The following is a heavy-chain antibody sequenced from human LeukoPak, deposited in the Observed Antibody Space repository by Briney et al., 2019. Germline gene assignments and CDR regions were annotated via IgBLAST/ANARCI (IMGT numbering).Heavy chain of an antibody. CDR1: GGSISSSS. Sequence: ETLSLTCTVSGGSISSSSYYWGWIRQPPGKGLEWVSYISSSSSTIYYADSVKGRFTISGDNAKNSLYLQMNSLRAEDTAVYYCASEIGYCSSTSCYNGIVWGQGTLVTVSS. D-gene: IGHD2-2*02. V-gene: IGHV3-48*01. CDR2: ISSSSSTI. J-gene: IGHJ4*02. CDR3: ASEIGYCSSTSCYNGIV.